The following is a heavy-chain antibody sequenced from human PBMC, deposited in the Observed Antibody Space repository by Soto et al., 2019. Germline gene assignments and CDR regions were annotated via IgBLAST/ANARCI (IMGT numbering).Heavy chain of an antibody. J-gene: IGHJ4*02. Sequence: PGGSLRLSCAASGFTFSSYGMHWVRQAPGKGLEWVAVISYDGSDKYYADSVKGRFTISRDNSNNTLYLQMDSLRAEDTAVYYCARDRDTAMGFWGQGTLVTVS. CDR2: ISYDGSDK. D-gene: IGHD5-18*01. CDR3: ARDRDTAMGF. V-gene: IGHV3-30*03. CDR1: GFTFSSYG.